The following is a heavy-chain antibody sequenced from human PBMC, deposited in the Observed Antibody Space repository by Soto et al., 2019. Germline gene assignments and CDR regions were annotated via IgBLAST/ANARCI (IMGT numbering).Heavy chain of an antibody. D-gene: IGHD2-8*01. Sequence: GGSLRLCCAASGFTLDHYAMHWVRQAPGKGREWVSGISWNSGSIGYADSVKGRFTISRDNAKNSLYLQMNSLRAEDTALYYCAKDLTGVGTKALDIWTQRSLVTVSS. J-gene: IGHJ3*02. CDR1: GFTLDHYA. V-gene: IGHV3-9*01. CDR2: ISWNSGSI. CDR3: AKDLTGVGTKALDI.